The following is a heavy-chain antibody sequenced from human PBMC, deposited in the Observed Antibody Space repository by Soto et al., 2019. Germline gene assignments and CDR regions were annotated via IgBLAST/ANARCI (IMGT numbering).Heavy chain of an antibody. CDR2: IIVDNGNT. J-gene: IGHJ4*02. CDR3: ARAGQYYDASGYAN. Sequence: QVKLVQSGTEVKKPGASIKVSCKASGYSFATSGMSWVRQAPGQGLEWMGWIIVDNGNTNYDQNLQDRVTMTTDTYTNTAYLEVRNLRSDDTAVYYCARAGQYYDASGYANWGQGTLVTVSS. CDR1: GYSFATSG. V-gene: IGHV1-18*01. D-gene: IGHD3-22*01.